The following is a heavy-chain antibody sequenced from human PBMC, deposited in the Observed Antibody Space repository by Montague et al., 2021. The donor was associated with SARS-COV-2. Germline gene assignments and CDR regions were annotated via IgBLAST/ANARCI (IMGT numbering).Heavy chain of an antibody. CDR2: IYTSGST. CDR3: ARVGVGTMVRGVIPAYYYYGMDV. Sequence: TLSLTCTVSGGSISSGSYYWSWIRQPAGKGLEWIGRIYTSGSTKYNPSLKSRVTISVDTSKNQFSLKLSSVTAADTAVYYCARVGVGTMVRGVIPAYYYYGMDVWGQGTTVTVSS. J-gene: IGHJ6*02. CDR1: GGSISSGSYY. D-gene: IGHD3-10*01. V-gene: IGHV4-61*02.